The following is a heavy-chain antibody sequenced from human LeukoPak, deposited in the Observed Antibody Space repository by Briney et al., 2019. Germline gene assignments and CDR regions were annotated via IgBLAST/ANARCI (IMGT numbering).Heavy chain of an antibody. CDR2: MNPNSGNT. CDR3: ARYSRVRGVIRSYYYYGMDV. V-gene: IGHV1-8*01. CDR1: GYTFTSYD. D-gene: IGHD3-10*01. J-gene: IGHJ6*02. Sequence: ASVKVSCKASGYTFTSYDINWVRQATGQGLEWMGWMNPNSGNTGYAQKFQGRVTMTRNTSISTAYMELSSLRSEDTAVYYCARYSRVRGVIRSYYYYGMDVWGQGTTVTVSS.